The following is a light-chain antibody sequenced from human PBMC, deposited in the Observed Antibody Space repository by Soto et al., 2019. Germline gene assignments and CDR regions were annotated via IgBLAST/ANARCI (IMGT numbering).Light chain of an antibody. J-gene: IGLJ2*01. Sequence: QSILTQPPSASGTPGQRGTISCSGSSSNIGTYSVNWYQHLPGTAPKLLLYSDNQRPSGVPDRFSGSKSGTSASLAISGLQSEDEADYYCAAWDDTVNGPVFGGGTKLTVL. CDR3: AAWDDTVNGPV. V-gene: IGLV1-44*01. CDR2: SDN. CDR1: SSNIGTYS.